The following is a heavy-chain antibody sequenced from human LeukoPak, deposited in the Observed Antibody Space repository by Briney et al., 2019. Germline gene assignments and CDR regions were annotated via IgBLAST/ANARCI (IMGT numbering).Heavy chain of an antibody. Sequence: GGSLRLSCAASGFTFSSYGMHWVRQAPGEGLEWVAVIWYDGSNKYYADSVKGRFTISRDNSKNTLYLQMNSLRAEDTAVYYCAAQFNDILTGYYNRPFDYWGQGTLVTVSS. V-gene: IGHV3-33*01. CDR3: AAQFNDILTGYYNRPFDY. J-gene: IGHJ4*02. CDR2: IWYDGSNK. D-gene: IGHD3-9*01. CDR1: GFTFSSYG.